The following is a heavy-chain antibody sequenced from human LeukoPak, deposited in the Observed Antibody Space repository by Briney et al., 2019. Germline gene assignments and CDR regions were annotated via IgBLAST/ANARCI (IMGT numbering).Heavy chain of an antibody. Sequence: PGGSLRLSCAASGFTFSSYGMHWVRQAPGKGLEWVAVISYDGSNKYYADSVKGRFTISRDNSKNTLYLQMNSLRAEDTAVYYCARVHEWELPHFDYWGQGTLVTVSS. D-gene: IGHD1-26*01. CDR3: ARVHEWELPHFDY. CDR1: GFTFSSYG. V-gene: IGHV3-30*03. J-gene: IGHJ4*02. CDR2: ISYDGSNK.